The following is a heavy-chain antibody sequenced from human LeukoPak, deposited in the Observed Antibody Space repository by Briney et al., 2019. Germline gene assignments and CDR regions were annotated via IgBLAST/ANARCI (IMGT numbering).Heavy chain of an antibody. J-gene: IGHJ5*02. CDR2: ISTYNGNT. Sequence: ASVKLSCKASGYSFINYGFNWVRQAPGQGLEWMGWISTYNGNTLYAQKFQGRVTMTTDTSTSTAYMELRSLRYDDTAVYYCARIGCSSTSCYGNSVDPWGQGTLVTVSS. D-gene: IGHD2-2*01. CDR1: GYSFINYG. CDR3: ARIGCSSTSCYGNSVDP. V-gene: IGHV1-18*01.